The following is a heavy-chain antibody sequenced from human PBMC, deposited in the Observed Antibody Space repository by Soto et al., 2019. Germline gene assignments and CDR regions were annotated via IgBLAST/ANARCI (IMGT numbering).Heavy chain of an antibody. D-gene: IGHD3-3*01. CDR3: ATELRWNETFPM. J-gene: IGHJ3*02. CDR2: IWNDGSNK. CDR1: GFAFRTYG. Sequence: VQLVESGGGVVKPGRSLRLSCTASGFAFRTYGMHWVRQAPGKGLEWVGMIWNDGSNKYYAGSVKGRFTIYRDNYKNNLYLQMNSLRAEDTSVYYCATELRWNETFPMWGQGTTVTVSS. V-gene: IGHV3-33*03.